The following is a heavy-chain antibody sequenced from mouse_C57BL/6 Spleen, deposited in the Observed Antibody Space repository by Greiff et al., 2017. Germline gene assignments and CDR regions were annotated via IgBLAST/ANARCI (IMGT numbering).Heavy chain of an antibody. CDR1: GYAFSSSW. Sequence: QVQLQQSGPELVKPGASVKISCKASGYAFSSSWMNWVKQRPGKGLEWIGRIYPGDGDTNYNGKFKGKATLTADKSSSTAYMQLSSLTSEDSAVYFCAYGSSYRGAMDYWGQGTSVTVSS. J-gene: IGHJ4*01. V-gene: IGHV1-82*01. D-gene: IGHD1-1*01. CDR3: AYGSSYRGAMDY. CDR2: IYPGDGDT.